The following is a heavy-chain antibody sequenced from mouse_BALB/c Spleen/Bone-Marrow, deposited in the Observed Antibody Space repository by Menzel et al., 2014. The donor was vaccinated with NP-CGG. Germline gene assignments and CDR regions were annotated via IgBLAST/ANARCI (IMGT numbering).Heavy chain of an antibody. V-gene: IGHV14-3*02. Sequence: EVQLQESGAELVKLGASVKLSCTASGFNIKDTYMHWVKQRPEQGLEWIGRIDPANGNTKYDPKFQGKATITADTSSNTAYLQLSSLTSEDAAVYHCARLITTDYWGQGTTLTVSS. CDR1: GFNIKDTY. D-gene: IGHD2-4*01. CDR3: ARLITTDY. CDR2: IDPANGNT. J-gene: IGHJ2*01.